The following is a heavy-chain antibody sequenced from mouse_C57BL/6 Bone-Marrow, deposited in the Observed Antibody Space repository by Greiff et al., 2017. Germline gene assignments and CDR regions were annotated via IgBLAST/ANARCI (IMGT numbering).Heavy chain of an antibody. CDR2: IYPRSGNT. D-gene: IGHD2-1*01. V-gene: IGHV1-81*01. CDR3: ARYGNYWYFYV. J-gene: IGHJ1*03. Sequence: QVQLQQPGAELARPGASVKLSCKASGYTFTSYGISWVKQRTGQGLEWIGEIYPRSGNTYYNEKFKGTATLTADKSSSTAYMELRSLTSEDSAVYFCARYGNYWYFYVWGTGTAVTVSS. CDR1: GYTFTSYG.